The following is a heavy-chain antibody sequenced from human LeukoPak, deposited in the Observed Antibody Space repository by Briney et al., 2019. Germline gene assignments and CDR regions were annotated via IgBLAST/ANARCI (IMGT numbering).Heavy chain of an antibody. V-gene: IGHV1-58*02. CDR1: GFTFTSSA. J-gene: IGHJ6*02. Sequence: SVKVSCKASGFTFTSSAMQWVRQARGQRLEWIGWIVVGSGNTNYAQMFQERVTITRDMSTSTAYMELSSLRSEDTAVYYCAADFWSGYSTSYYYYGMDVWGQGTTVTVSS. CDR3: AADFWSGYSTSYYYYGMDV. CDR2: IVVGSGNT. D-gene: IGHD3-3*01.